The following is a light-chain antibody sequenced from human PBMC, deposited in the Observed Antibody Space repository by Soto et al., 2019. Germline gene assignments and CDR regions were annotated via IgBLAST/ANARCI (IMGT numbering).Light chain of an antibody. CDR2: DAS. V-gene: IGKV3-11*01. Sequence: DIVLTQSPGTLSLSPGETSSLSCRASQNVYTFLAWYQQKPGQSPRLLVYDASNRAKGIPDRFSGSGSGTDFTLTISSLEPEDFAVYYCQQRNGWPLTFGAGTKVDIK. J-gene: IGKJ4*01. CDR1: QNVYTF. CDR3: QQRNGWPLT.